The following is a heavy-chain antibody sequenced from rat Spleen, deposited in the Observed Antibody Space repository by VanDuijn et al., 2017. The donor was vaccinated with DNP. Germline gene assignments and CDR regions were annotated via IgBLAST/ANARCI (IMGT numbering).Heavy chain of an antibody. CDR3: TTHQPPGYNPLAREA. Sequence: EVQLVESGGGLVQPGRSLKLSCAASGFTFSDYYMAWVRQAPTGGLEWVASISYDGGSTYYRDSVKGRFTISRDNAKSSLYLQMDSLRSEDTATYCCTTHQPPGYNPLAREAWGQGTSVTVSS. CDR1: GFTFSDYY. J-gene: IGHJ4*01. D-gene: IGHD1-4*01. V-gene: IGHV5-20*01. CDR2: ISYDGGST.